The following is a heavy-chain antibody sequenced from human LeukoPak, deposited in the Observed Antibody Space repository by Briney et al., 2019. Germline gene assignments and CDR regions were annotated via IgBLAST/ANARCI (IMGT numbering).Heavy chain of an antibody. CDR2: IYSGGST. D-gene: IGHD5-18*01. V-gene: IGHV3-53*01. CDR1: GFTVSSNY. CDR3: ARQSRGYSYGYLGYYYYMDV. Sequence: GGSLRLSCAASGFTVSSNYMSWVRQAPGKGLEWVSVIYSGGSTYYADAVKGRLTISRDNSKNTLYLQMNSLRAEDTAVYYCARQSRGYSYGYLGYYYYMDVWGKGTTVTVSS. J-gene: IGHJ6*03.